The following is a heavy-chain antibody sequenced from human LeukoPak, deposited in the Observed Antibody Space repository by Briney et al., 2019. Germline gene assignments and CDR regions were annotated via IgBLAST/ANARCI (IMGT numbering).Heavy chain of an antibody. Sequence: PGGSLRLSCAASGFSFSNYWMNWVRQAPGKGLEWVAILKQDGSERLYVDSVKGRFTISRDNAKNSLFLQMHSLRAEDTAVYYCGAGAGWSIGYWGQGTLVTVSS. CDR2: LKQDGSER. V-gene: IGHV3-7*01. CDR1: GFSFSNYW. CDR3: GAGAGWSIGY. D-gene: IGHD2-15*01. J-gene: IGHJ4*02.